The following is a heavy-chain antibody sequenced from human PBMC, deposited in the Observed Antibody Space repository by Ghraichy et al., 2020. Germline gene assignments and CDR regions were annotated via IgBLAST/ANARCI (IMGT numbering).Heavy chain of an antibody. D-gene: IGHD3-10*01. Sequence: SETLSLTCTVSGGSISTTNYYWAWIRQPPGKGLEWIGSINYGGTTYYNPSLKSRVTISVDTSKNQFSLKLSSVTAAYTAVFYCARLYYAAENYSYFYGMDVWGTGTTVTFSS. J-gene: IGHJ6*04. V-gene: IGHV4-39*01. CDR1: GGSISTTNYY. CDR2: INYGGTT. CDR3: ARLYYAAENYSYFYGMDV.